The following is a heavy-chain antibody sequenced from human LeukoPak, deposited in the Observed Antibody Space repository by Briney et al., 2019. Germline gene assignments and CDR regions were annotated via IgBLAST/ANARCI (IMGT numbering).Heavy chain of an antibody. CDR3: ARAVGRFYFDY. D-gene: IGHD6-19*01. CDR2: IYYSGST. J-gene: IGHJ4*02. V-gene: IGHV4-39*07. CDR1: GGSISSSSYY. Sequence: PSETLSLTCTVSGGSISSSSYYWGWIRQPPGKGLEWIGSIYYSGSTYYNPSLKSRVTISVDTSKNQFSLKLSSVTAADTAVYYCARAVGRFYFDYWGQGTLVTVSP.